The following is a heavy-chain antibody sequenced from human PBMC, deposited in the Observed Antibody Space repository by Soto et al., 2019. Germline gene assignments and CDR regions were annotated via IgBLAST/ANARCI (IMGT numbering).Heavy chain of an antibody. Sequence: EVQLLESGGGLVQPGGSLRLSCAASGFTFSSYVMNWVRQAPGRGLEWVSSIASSGGSTYFADCVKARFTISRDNSKNTLSLQMNSLRADDTAVYYCARGDFSFDHWGQGTPVTVSS. CDR3: ARGDFSFDH. CDR1: GFTFSSYV. V-gene: IGHV3-23*01. CDR2: IASSGGST. J-gene: IGHJ4*02. D-gene: IGHD2-21*02.